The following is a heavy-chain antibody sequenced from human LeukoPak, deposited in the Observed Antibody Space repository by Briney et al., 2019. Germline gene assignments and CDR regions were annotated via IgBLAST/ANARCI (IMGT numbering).Heavy chain of an antibody. CDR3: ARGRPGSPYYFDY. J-gene: IGHJ4*02. CDR1: GGSFSGYY. CDR2: INHSGST. D-gene: IGHD2-15*01. Sequence: SETLSLTCAVYGGSFSGYYWSWIRQPPGKGLEWIGEINHSGSTNYNPSLKSRVTISVDTSKNQFSLKLSSVTAADTAVYYCARGRPGSPYYFDYWGQGTLVTVSS. V-gene: IGHV4-34*01.